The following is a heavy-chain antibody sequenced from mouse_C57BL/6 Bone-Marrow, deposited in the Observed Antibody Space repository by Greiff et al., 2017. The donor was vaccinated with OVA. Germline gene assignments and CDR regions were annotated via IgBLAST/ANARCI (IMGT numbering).Heavy chain of an antibody. D-gene: IGHD4-1*01. CDR1: GFTFSDAW. CDR2: IRNKANNHAT. CDR3: TTGTIDY. Sequence: EVNLVESGGGLVQPGGSMKLSCAASGFTFSDAWMDWVRQSPEKGLEWVAKIRNKANNHATYYAESVKGRFTISRDDSKSSVYLQMNSLRAEDTGIYYCTTGTIDYWGQGTTLTVSS. J-gene: IGHJ2*01. V-gene: IGHV6-6*01.